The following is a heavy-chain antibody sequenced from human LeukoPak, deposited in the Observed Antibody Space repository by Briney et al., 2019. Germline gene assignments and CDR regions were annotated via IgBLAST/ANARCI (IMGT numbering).Heavy chain of an antibody. J-gene: IGHJ4*02. V-gene: IGHV4-4*09. CDR1: GGSISSYY. Sequence: SETPSLTCTVSGGSISSYYWSWIRQPPGKGLEWIGYIYTSGSTNYNPSLKSRVTISVDTSKNQFSLKLSSVTAADTAVYYCARHPYDFWSGYYFDYWGQGTLVTVSS. CDR2: IYTSGST. D-gene: IGHD3-3*01. CDR3: ARHPYDFWSGYYFDY.